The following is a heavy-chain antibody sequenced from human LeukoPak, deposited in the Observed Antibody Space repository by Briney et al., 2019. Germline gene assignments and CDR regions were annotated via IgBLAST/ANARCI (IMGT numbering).Heavy chain of an antibody. CDR1: GYSFTIYW. V-gene: IGHV5-51*01. CDR3: ARRRTWYSSSWYPNYFDY. CDR2: IYPGDSDT. J-gene: IGHJ4*02. D-gene: IGHD6-13*01. Sequence: GESLKISCKGSGYSFTIYWIGWVRQMPGKGLKWMGIIYPGDSDTRYSPSFQGQVTISADKSISTAYLQWSSLKASDTAMYYCARRRTWYSSSWYPNYFDYWGQGTLVTVSS.